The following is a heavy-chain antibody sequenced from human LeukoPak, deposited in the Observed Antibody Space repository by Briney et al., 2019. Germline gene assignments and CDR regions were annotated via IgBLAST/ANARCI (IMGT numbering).Heavy chain of an antibody. CDR3: ARDRYGSGSNDY. Sequence: GGSLRLSCAASGFTFSVYYMNWIRQAPGKGLEWVSYISSSGSTIYYADSVKGRFTISRDNAKNSLYLQMNRLRAEDTAVYYCARDRYGSGSNDYWGQGTLVTVSS. D-gene: IGHD3-10*01. V-gene: IGHV3-11*01. CDR2: ISSSGSTI. CDR1: GFTFSVYY. J-gene: IGHJ4*02.